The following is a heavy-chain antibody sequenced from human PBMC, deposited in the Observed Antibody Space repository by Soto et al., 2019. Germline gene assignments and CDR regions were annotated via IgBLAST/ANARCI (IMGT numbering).Heavy chain of an antibody. D-gene: IGHD2-8*01. J-gene: IGHJ3*02. CDR3: ARHRVEDIVLMVYAYVGDAFDI. CDR2: IYYSGST. V-gene: IGHV4-39*01. Sequence: SETLSLTCTVSGGSISSYYWSWIRQPPGKGLEWIGSIYYSGSTYYNPSLKSRVTISVDTPKNQFSLKLSSVTAADTAVYYCARHRVEDIVLMVYAYVGDAFDIWGQGTMVT. CDR1: GGSISSYY.